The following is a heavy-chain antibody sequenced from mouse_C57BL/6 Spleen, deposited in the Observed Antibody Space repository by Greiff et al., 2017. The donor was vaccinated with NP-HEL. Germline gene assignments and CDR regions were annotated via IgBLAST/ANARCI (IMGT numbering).Heavy chain of an antibody. CDR3: ARQGAQATYYYAMDY. J-gene: IGHJ4*01. D-gene: IGHD3-2*02. Sequence: DVHLVESGGDLVKPGGSLKLSCAASGFTFSSYGMSWVRQTPDKRLEWVATISSGGSYTYYPDSVKGRFTISRDNAKNTLYLQMSSLKSEDTAMYYCARQGAQATYYYAMDYWGQGTSVTVSS. CDR1: GFTFSSYG. V-gene: IGHV5-6*01. CDR2: ISSGGSYT.